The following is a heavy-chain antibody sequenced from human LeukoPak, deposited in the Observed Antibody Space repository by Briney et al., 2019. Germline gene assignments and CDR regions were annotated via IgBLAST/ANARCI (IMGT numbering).Heavy chain of an antibody. D-gene: IGHD3-10*01. CDR2: MNPNSGNT. J-gene: IGHJ4*02. CDR1: GYTFTSYD. V-gene: IGHV1-8*01. Sequence: GASVKVSCKASGYTFTSYDINWVRQATGQGLEWMEWMNPNSGNTGYAQKFQGRVTMTRNTSISTAYMELSSLRSEDTAVYYCARRGTMVRGVILGYWGQGTLVTVSS. CDR3: ARRGTMVRGVILGY.